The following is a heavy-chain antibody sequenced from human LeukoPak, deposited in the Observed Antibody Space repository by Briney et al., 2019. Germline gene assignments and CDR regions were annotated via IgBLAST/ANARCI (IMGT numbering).Heavy chain of an antibody. J-gene: IGHJ4*02. D-gene: IGHD2/OR15-2a*01. CDR1: GYTFTSYG. CDR2: ISPYNGNT. CDR3: ARDPGDVVIVVTVPDY. V-gene: IGHV1-18*01. Sequence: ASVKVSCKASGYTFTSYGISWVRQAPGHGLEWMGWISPYNGNTNYAQKLQGRLTVTTDTSTSTAYMELRSLRSDDTAVYYCARDPGDVVIVVTVPDYWGQGTLVTVSS.